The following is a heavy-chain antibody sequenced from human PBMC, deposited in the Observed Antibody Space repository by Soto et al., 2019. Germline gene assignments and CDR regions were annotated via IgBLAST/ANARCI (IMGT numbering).Heavy chain of an antibody. CDR1: GYSFTSYW. CDR2: IDPRDSYT. D-gene: IGHD4-4*01. V-gene: IGHV5-10-1*01. Sequence: GESLKISCKGSGYSFTSYWISWVRQMPGKGLEWMGRIDPRDSYTNYSPSFQGHVTISADKSISTAYLQWSSLKASDTAMYYCARPRDYSNYDVPVNAIDMDVWGQGTTVTVSS. J-gene: IGHJ6*02. CDR3: ARPRDYSNYDVPVNAIDMDV.